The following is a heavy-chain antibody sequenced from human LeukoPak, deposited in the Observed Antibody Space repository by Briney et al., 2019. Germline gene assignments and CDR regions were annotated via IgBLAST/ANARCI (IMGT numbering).Heavy chain of an antibody. CDR2: IYPGDSDT. J-gene: IGHJ3*02. CDR1: GYSFTTYW. CDR3: ARPLGYCSSTSCYEPDAFDI. V-gene: IGHV5-51*01. Sequence: GASLKISCKASGYSFTTYWIAWVRQMPGKGLEWMGMIYPGDSDTRYSPSFQGQVTISADKSISTAYLQWSSLKASDTAMYYCARPLGYCSSTSCYEPDAFDIWGQGTMVTVSS. D-gene: IGHD2-2*01.